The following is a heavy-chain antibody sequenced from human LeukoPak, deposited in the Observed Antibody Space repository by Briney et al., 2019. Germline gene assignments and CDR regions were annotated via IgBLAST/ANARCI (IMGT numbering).Heavy chain of an antibody. CDR2: ISYDGSNK. CDR3: ARGGDIVVVPAASP. Sequence: GRSLRLSCAASGFTFSSYARHWVRQAPGKGLEWAAVISYDGSNKYYADSVKGRFTISRDNSKNTLYLQMNSLRAEDTAVYYCARGGDIVVVPAASPWGQGTLVTVSS. D-gene: IGHD2-2*01. V-gene: IGHV3-30*04. J-gene: IGHJ5*02. CDR1: GFTFSSYA.